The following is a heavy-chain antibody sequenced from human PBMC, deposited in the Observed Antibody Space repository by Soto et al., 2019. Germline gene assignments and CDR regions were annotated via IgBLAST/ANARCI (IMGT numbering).Heavy chain of an antibody. J-gene: IGHJ4*02. CDR1: GFTFSSYW. CDR2: INSDGGST. V-gene: IGHV3-74*01. D-gene: IGHD4-17*01. CDR3: ARDYGDYPPSDY. Sequence: EVQLVESGGGLVQPGGSLRLSCAASGFTFSSYWMHWVRQAPGKGLVWVSRINSDGGSTFYADSVKGRFTISRDNAKNTLYLQMNSLRAEDTAVYYCARDYGDYPPSDYWGQGTLVTVSS.